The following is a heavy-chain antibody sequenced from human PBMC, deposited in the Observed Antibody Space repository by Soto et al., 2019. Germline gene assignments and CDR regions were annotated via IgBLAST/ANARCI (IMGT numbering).Heavy chain of an antibody. V-gene: IGHV1-3*01. J-gene: IGHJ4*02. Sequence: ASVKVSCKASGYTFTSYAMHWVRQAPGQRLEWMGWINAGNGNTKYSQKFQGRVTITRDTSASTAYMELSSLRSEDTAVYYCARDRYDILTGYSILAYWGQGTLVTVSS. CDR2: INAGNGNT. CDR1: GYTFTSYA. CDR3: ARDRYDILTGYSILAY. D-gene: IGHD3-9*01.